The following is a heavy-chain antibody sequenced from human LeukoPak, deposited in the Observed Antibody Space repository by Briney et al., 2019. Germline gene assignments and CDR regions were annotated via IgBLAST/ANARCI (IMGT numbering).Heavy chain of an antibody. D-gene: IGHD6-13*01. Sequence: PSETLSLTCTVSGGSLTSSSYYWGWIRQPPGKGLEWIGSIYYSGSTSYNPSLKSRITISVDTSKNLFSLKLRFVTAADMAVYSCATSRGSSNLGFWGQGTLVTVSS. J-gene: IGHJ4*02. V-gene: IGHV4-39*01. CDR1: GGSLTSSSYY. CDR3: ATSRGSSNLGF. CDR2: IYYSGST.